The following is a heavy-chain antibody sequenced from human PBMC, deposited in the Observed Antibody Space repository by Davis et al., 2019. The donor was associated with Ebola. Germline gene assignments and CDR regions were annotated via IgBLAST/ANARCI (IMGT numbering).Heavy chain of an antibody. CDR3: ARHLVVPAAMFNYYYYGMDV. CDR1: GFTFDDYA. Sequence: SLKISCAASGFTFDDYAMHWVRQAPGKGLEWVSGISWNSGSIGYADSVKGRFTISRDNAKNSLYLQMNSLRAEDTAVYYCARHLVVPAAMFNYYYYGMDVWGQGTTVTVSS. D-gene: IGHD2-2*01. V-gene: IGHV3-9*01. CDR2: ISWNSGSI. J-gene: IGHJ6*02.